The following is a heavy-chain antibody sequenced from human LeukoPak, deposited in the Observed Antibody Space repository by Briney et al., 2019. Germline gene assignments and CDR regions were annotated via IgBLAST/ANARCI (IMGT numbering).Heavy chain of an antibody. Sequence: APVKVSCKASGYTFTSYYMHWVRQAPGQGLEWMGIINPSGGSTSYAQKFQGRVTMTRDTSTSTAYMELSSLRSEDTAVYYCAREVAPTYNWFDPWGQGTLVTVSS. CDR2: INPSGGST. D-gene: IGHD2-15*01. V-gene: IGHV1-46*01. J-gene: IGHJ5*02. CDR3: AREVAPTYNWFDP. CDR1: GYTFTSYY.